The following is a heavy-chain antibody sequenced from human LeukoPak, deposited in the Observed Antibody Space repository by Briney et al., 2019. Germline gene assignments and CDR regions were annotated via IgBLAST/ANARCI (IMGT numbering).Heavy chain of an antibody. CDR1: GYTFTGYY. CDR3: ARLLGYCSSTSCSDG. V-gene: IGHV1-2*02. J-gene: IGHJ4*02. Sequence: GASVKVSCKASGYTFTGYYMHWVRQAPGQGLEWMGWINPNSGGTNYAQKFQGRVTMTRDTSISTAYMELSRLRSDDTAVYYCARLLGYCSSTSCSDGWGQGTLVTVSS. CDR2: INPNSGGT. D-gene: IGHD2-2*01.